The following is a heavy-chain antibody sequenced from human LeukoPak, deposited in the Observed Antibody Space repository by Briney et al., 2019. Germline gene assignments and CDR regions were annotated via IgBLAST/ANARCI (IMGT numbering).Heavy chain of an antibody. CDR1: GFTFDDHG. V-gene: IGHV4-4*08. Sequence: PGGSLRLSCAASGFTFDDHGMNWVRQAPGKGLEWIGRIYTSGSTNYNPSLKSRVTISVDTSKNQFSLKLSSVTAADTAVYYCAREQYRTGYKYSNSIDYWGQGTLVTVSS. J-gene: IGHJ4*02. D-gene: IGHD4-11*01. CDR3: AREQYRTGYKYSNSIDY. CDR2: IYTSGST.